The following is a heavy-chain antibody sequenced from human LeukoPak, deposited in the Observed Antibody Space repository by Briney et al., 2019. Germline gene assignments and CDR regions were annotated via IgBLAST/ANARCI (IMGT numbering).Heavy chain of an antibody. V-gene: IGHV3-48*01. D-gene: IGHD6-19*01. CDR3: ATTPGGYSSGWYYFDY. J-gene: IGHJ4*02. CDR1: GFTFSSYS. Sequence: PGGSLRLSCAASGFTFSSYSMNWVRQAPGKGLEWVSYISSSSSTIYYADSVKGRFTISRDNAKNSLYLQMNSLRAEDTAVYYCATTPGGYSSGWYYFDYWGQGTLVTVSS. CDR2: ISSSSSTI.